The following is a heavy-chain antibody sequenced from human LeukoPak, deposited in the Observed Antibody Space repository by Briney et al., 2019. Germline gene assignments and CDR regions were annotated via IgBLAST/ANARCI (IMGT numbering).Heavy chain of an antibody. D-gene: IGHD2-21*02. CDR2: IIPILGIA. CDR1: GGTFSSYA. J-gene: IGHJ6*02. Sequence: GASVKVSCKASGGTFSSYAISWVRQAPGQGLEWMGRIIPILGIANYAQKFQGRVTITADESTSTAYMELSSLRSEDTAVYYCASRCGGDCPALYYGMDVWGQGTTVTVSS. V-gene: IGHV1-69*04. CDR3: ASRCGGDCPALYYGMDV.